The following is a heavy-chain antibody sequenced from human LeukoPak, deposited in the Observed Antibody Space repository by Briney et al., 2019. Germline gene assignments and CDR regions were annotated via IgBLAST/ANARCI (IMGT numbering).Heavy chain of an antibody. Sequence: GESLKISCKGSGYTFSNYWIGWVRQMPGKGLEWMGIIYPADSDTTYSPSFRGQVTISADKPINTAYLQWSSLKASDTAMYYCARRPPTVVTLSRDALHIWGQGTMVTVSS. V-gene: IGHV5-51*01. D-gene: IGHD4-23*01. CDR3: ARRPPTVVTLSRDALHI. CDR1: GYTFSNYW. CDR2: IYPADSDT. J-gene: IGHJ3*02.